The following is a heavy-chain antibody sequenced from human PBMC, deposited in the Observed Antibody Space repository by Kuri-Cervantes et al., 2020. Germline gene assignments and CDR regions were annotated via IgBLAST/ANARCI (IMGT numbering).Heavy chain of an antibody. CDR1: GFTFDDYA. D-gene: IGHD6-19*01. CDR3: AKGGGSSGWYRADYDY. V-gene: IGHV3-9*01. CDR2: ISWNSGSI. Sequence: SLKISCAASGFTFDDYAMHWVRQAPGKGPEWVSGISWNSGSIGYADSVKGRFTISRDNAKNSLYLQMNSLRAEDTALYYCAKGGGSSGWYRADYDYWGQGTLVTVSS. J-gene: IGHJ4*02.